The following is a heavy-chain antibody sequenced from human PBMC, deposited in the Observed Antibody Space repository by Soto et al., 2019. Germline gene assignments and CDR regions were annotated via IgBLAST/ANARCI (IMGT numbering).Heavy chain of an antibody. V-gene: IGHV3-30-3*01. CDR3: ARDGGSYSHFDY. CDR2: ISYDGSNK. D-gene: IGHD1-26*01. J-gene: IGHJ4*02. CDR1: GFTFSSYA. Sequence: QVQLVESGGGVVQPGRSLRLSCAASGFTFSSYAMHWVRQAPGKGLEWVAVISYDGSNKYYADSVKGRFTISRDNSKNTLYLQMNSLRAEDTAVYYCARDGGSYSHFDYWGQGTLVTVSS.